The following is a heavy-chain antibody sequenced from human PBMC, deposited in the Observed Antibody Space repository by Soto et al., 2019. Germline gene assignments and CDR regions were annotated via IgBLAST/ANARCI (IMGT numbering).Heavy chain of an antibody. D-gene: IGHD3-3*01. J-gene: IGHJ4*02. CDR1: GFTFSSYA. Sequence: GGSLRLSCAASGFTFSSYAMSWVRQAPGKGLEWVSAISGSGGSTYYADSVKGRFTISRDNSKNTLYLQMNSLRAEDTAVYYCAKGTGWSGYSHFSPDYWGQGTLVTVSS. V-gene: IGHV3-23*01. CDR2: ISGSGGST. CDR3: AKGTGWSGYSHFSPDY.